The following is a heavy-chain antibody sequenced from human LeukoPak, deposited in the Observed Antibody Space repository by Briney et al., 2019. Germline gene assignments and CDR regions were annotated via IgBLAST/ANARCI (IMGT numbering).Heavy chain of an antibody. CDR3: ARALYSNYPRDY. V-gene: IGHV3-11*04. Sequence: GGSLRLSCAASGFIFSDYYMGWIRQAPGKGLEWVSYISNRNSTIYYADSVKGRFTISRDNAKNSLYLQMNSLRAEDTAVYYCARALYSNYPRDYWGQGTLVTVSS. D-gene: IGHD4-11*01. J-gene: IGHJ4*02. CDR1: GFIFSDYY. CDR2: ISNRNSTI.